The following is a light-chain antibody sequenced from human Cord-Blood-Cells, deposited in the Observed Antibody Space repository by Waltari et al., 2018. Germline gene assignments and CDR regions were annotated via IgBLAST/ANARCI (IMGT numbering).Light chain of an antibody. V-gene: IGKV1-5*01. J-gene: IGKJ1*01. CDR1: QSISRW. CDR2: DAS. Sequence: DIQMTQSPSTLSASVGNRVTITCRASQSISRWLAWDQQKQGKAPKLLIYDASRLGSGVPSRFSGSGSGTEFTLTISSLQPDDFATYYCQQYNSYSTFGQGTKVEIK. CDR3: QQYNSYST.